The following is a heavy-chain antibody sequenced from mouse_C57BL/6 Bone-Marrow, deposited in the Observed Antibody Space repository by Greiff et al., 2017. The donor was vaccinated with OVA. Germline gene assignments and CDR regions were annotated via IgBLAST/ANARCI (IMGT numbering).Heavy chain of an antibody. CDR1: GYSFTTYP. CDR2: FHPYNDDT. D-gene: IGHD2-2*01. V-gene: IGHV1-47*01. CDR3: ARAYGYDGKGWYFDV. J-gene: IGHJ1*03. Sequence: VKLQESGAELVKPGASVKMSCKASGYSFTTYPIEWMKQNHGKSLEWIGNFHPYNDDTKYNEKFKGKATLTVEKSSSTVYLELSRLTSDDSAVYYCARAYGYDGKGWYFDVWGTGTTVTVSS.